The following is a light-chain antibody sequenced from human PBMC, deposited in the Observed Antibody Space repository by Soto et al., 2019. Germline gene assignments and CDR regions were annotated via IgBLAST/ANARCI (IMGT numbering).Light chain of an antibody. CDR1: QSIGNW. J-gene: IGKJ1*01. V-gene: IGKV1-5*01. CDR2: DAS. CDR3: KQYDAYSWT. Sequence: DIQMTQSPSTLSASVGDRVTITCRASQSIGNWVAWHQQKPGKAPKLLIYDASSLQSGVPSRFSGSGSGTEFTLTITSLQTDDFATYFCKQYDAYSWTFGQGTHVEFK.